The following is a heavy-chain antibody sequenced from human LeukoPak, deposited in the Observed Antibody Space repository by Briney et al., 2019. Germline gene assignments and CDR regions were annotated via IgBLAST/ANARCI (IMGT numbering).Heavy chain of an antibody. V-gene: IGHV1-69*06. Sequence: VASVKVSCKASGGTFSSYAISWVRQAPGQGLEWMGGIIPIFGTANYAQKFRGRVTITADKSTRTAYMELSSLRSEDTAVYYCARYNDSRDPPHFDYWGQGTLVTVSS. CDR3: ARYNDSRDPPHFDY. CDR2: IIPIFGTA. J-gene: IGHJ4*02. CDR1: GGTFSSYA. D-gene: IGHD3-22*01.